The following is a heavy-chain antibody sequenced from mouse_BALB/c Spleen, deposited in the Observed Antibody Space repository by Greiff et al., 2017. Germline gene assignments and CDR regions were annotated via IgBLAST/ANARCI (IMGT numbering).Heavy chain of an antibody. J-gene: IGHJ2*01. D-gene: IGHD1-1*01. Sequence: VQLHQSGAELVRPGVSVKISCKGSGYTFTDYAMHWVKPSHAKSLEWIGVISTYYGDASYNQKFKGKATMTVDKSSSTAYMELARLTSEDSAIYYCATNYYGSSVYFDYWGQGTTLTVSA. CDR2: ISTYYGDA. CDR3: ATNYYGSSVYFDY. V-gene: IGHV1S137*01. CDR1: GYTFTDYA.